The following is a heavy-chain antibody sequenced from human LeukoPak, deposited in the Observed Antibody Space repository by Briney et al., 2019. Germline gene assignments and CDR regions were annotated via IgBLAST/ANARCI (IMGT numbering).Heavy chain of an antibody. V-gene: IGHV3-21*01. Sequence: GGSLRLSCAASGFTFSSYSMNWVRQAPGKGLEWVSSISSSSYIYYADSVKGRFTISRDNAKNSLYLQMNSLRAEDTAVYYCARDFVVVVAAHYYYYYMDVWGKGTTVTVSS. D-gene: IGHD2-15*01. CDR1: GFTFSSYS. J-gene: IGHJ6*03. CDR3: ARDFVVVVAAHYYYYYMDV. CDR2: ISSSSYI.